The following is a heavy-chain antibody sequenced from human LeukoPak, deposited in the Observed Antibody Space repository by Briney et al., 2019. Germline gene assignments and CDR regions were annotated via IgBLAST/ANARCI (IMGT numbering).Heavy chain of an antibody. J-gene: IGHJ4*02. D-gene: IGHD6-13*01. CDR3: AKIAQYTAATGTGLES. CDR2: IWSDSSYI. V-gene: IGHV3-33*06. CDR1: GFRFSSFG. Sequence: GGSLRLSCAASGFRFSSFGMHWVRQAPGKGLDWVAVIWSDSSYIYYADSVKGRFTISRDNSKNTLYLQMNSLRAEDTAVYYCAKIAQYTAATGTGLESWGQGSLVTVSS.